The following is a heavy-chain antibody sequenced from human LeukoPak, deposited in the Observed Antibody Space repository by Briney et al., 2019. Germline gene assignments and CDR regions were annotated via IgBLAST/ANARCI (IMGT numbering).Heavy chain of an antibody. D-gene: IGHD1/OR15-1a*01. Sequence: GGSLRLSCAASGFTFSSYAMSWVRQAPGKGLEWASAISGSGGSTYYADSVKGRFTISRDNSKNTLYLQMNSLRAEDTAVYYCAKANNGYHWFDPWGQGTLVTVSS. J-gene: IGHJ5*02. CDR3: AKANNGYHWFDP. CDR1: GFTFSSYA. V-gene: IGHV3-23*01. CDR2: ISGSGGST.